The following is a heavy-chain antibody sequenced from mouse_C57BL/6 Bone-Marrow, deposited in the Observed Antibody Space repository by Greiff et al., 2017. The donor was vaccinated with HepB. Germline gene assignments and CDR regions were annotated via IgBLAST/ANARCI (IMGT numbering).Heavy chain of an antibody. CDR3: ARVIYYYGYYVDY. D-gene: IGHD1-1*01. CDR2: INPNNGGT. J-gene: IGHJ2*01. CDR1: GYTFTDYY. Sequence: VQLQQSGPELVKPGASVKISCKASGYTFTDYYMNWVKQSHGKSLEWIGDINPNNGGTSYNQKFKGKATLTVDKSSSTAYMELRSLTSEDSAVYYCARVIYYYGYYVDYWGQGTTLTVSS. V-gene: IGHV1-26*01.